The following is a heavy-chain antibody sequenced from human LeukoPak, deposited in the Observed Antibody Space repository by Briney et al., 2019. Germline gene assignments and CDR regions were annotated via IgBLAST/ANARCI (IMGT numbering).Heavy chain of an antibody. CDR2: IYYSGNT. V-gene: IGHV4-39*01. Sequence: KASETLSLTCTVSGGSISSNSHYWGWIRQPPGKGLEWIGSIYYSGNTYYNSSLKGRVTISVDTSKNQFSLKLSSVTAADTALYYCARLSYGSGSYYNFHFDYWGQGTLVTASS. CDR1: GGSISSNSHY. J-gene: IGHJ4*02. CDR3: ARLSYGSGSYYNFHFDY. D-gene: IGHD3-10*01.